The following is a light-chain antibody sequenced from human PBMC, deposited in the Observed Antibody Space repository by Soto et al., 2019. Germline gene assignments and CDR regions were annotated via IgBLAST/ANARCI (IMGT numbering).Light chain of an antibody. CDR1: QGISSW. V-gene: IGKV1-5*03. Sequence: DIQMTQSPSTLSASVGDRVTITCRASQGISSWLAWYQQKPGSAPKLRIYQPSSSEIGVPSRFSGSGSGTEFTLTISSLQPDDFATYYCQYYNESSTFGQGTRLDIK. CDR2: QPS. CDR3: QYYNESST. J-gene: IGKJ1*01.